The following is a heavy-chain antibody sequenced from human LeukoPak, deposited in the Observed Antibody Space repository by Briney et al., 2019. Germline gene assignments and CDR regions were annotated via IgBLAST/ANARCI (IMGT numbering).Heavy chain of an antibody. CDR2: MRPSSGNT. D-gene: IGHD6-13*01. CDR1: GYTFTNND. CDR3: VRAEGYSSSLDY. J-gene: IGHJ4*02. V-gene: IGHV1-8*01. Sequence: ASVKVSCKASGYTFTNNDINWVRQATGQGLEWMGWMRPSSGNTEFAQKFQGRVTMTRDTSISTAYMELSRLTSDDTAVYYCVRAEGYSSSLDYWGQGTLVTVSS.